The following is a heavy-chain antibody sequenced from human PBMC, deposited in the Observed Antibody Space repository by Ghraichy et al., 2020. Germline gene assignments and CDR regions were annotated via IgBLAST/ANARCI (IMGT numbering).Heavy chain of an antibody. CDR2: ISYDGSNK. CDR3: ASMTTVTHFDY. V-gene: IGHV3-30*03. D-gene: IGHD4-17*01. CDR1: GFTFSSYG. Sequence: GGSLRLSCAASGFTFSSYGMHWVRQAPGKGLEWVAVISYDGSNKYYADSVKGRFTISRDNSKNTLYLQMNSLRAEDTAVYYCASMTTVTHFDYWGQGTLVTVSS. J-gene: IGHJ4*02.